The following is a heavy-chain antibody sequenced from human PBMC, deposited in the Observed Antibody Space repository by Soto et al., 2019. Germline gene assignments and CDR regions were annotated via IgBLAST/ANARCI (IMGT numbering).Heavy chain of an antibody. CDR3: AKVSGYGAGSYYYYYGMDV. CDR2: FNHTGST. V-gene: IGHV4-34*01. D-gene: IGHD3-10*01. J-gene: IGHJ6*02. CDR1: GGSISGYY. Sequence: PSETLPLTCAVYGGSISGYYWSCKRQRPGKGLECIEEFNHTGSTNYNPSLKSRVTISVDTSKNQFSLKLSSVTAADTAVYYCAKVSGYGAGSYYYYYGMDVWGQGTTVTV.